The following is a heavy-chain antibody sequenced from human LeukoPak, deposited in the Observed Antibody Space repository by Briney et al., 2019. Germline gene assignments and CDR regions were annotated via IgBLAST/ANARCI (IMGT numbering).Heavy chain of an antibody. J-gene: IGHJ6*03. V-gene: IGHV4-39*01. D-gene: IGHD4-23*01. Sequence: SETLSLTCTVSGGSISSRSDYWGWIRQTPGKGLEWIGNLDSRGSTYYNPSLKSRVTISVGTSKNQFSLNLRSVTAADTAIYFCSRSHDYGGLYFYYYMDVWGKGTTVTVSS. CDR2: LDSRGST. CDR3: SRSHDYGGLYFYYYMDV. CDR1: GGSISSRSDY.